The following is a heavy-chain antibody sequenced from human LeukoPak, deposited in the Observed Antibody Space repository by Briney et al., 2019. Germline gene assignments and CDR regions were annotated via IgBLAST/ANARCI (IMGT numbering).Heavy chain of an antibody. CDR1: GFTFSSYG. V-gene: IGHV3-33*08. J-gene: IGHJ4*02. Sequence: GTSLRLSCAASGFTFSSYGMHWVRQAPGKGLEWVGVIGYDGNNKYYADSVKGRFTISRDNSKNTLYLQMNSLRAEDTAVYYCARDRWGYYDSSGFDYWGQGTLVTVSS. CDR3: ARDRWGYYDSSGFDY. CDR2: IGYDGNNK. D-gene: IGHD3-22*01.